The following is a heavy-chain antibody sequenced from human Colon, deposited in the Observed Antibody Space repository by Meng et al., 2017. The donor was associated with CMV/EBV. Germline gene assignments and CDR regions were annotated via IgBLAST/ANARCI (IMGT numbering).Heavy chain of an antibody. CDR1: GYSFTSYW. Sequence: GGSLKISCKGSGYSFTSYWIGWVRQMPGKGLEGVGIIYPGDSDTRYSPFFQGQVTISADKSISTSYLQWSSLKASDTAMYYCARSRSGWRAEYFQHWGQGTLVTVSS. D-gene: IGHD6-19*01. CDR2: IYPGDSDT. V-gene: IGHV5-51*01. J-gene: IGHJ1*01. CDR3: ARSRSGWRAEYFQH.